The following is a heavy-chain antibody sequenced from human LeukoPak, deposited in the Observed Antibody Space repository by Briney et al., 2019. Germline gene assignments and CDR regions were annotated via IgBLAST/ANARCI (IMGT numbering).Heavy chain of an antibody. Sequence: SETLSLTCTVSGGSISSGSYYWSWIRQPPGKGLEWIGYIYYSGSTNYSPSLKSRVTISVDTSKNQFSLKLSSVTAADTAVYYCARLYYYGSGSYFDYWGQGTLVTVSS. CDR1: GGSISSGSYY. J-gene: IGHJ4*02. D-gene: IGHD3-10*01. CDR3: ARLYYYGSGSYFDY. V-gene: IGHV4-61*01. CDR2: IYYSGST.